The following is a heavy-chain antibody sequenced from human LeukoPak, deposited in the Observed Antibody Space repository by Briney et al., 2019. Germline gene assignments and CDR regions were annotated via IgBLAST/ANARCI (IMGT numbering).Heavy chain of an antibody. CDR1: GFTFSSYW. CDR3: ARGKNGDSLFDY. V-gene: IGHV3-74*01. CDR2: INSDGSDT. J-gene: IGHJ4*02. D-gene: IGHD4-17*01. Sequence: GGSLRLSCAASGFTFSSYWMHWVRQAPGKGLVWVSGINSDGSDTDYADSVKGRFTISRGNAKSTLSLQMNSLRAEDTAVYYCARGKNGDSLFDYWGQGTLVIVSS.